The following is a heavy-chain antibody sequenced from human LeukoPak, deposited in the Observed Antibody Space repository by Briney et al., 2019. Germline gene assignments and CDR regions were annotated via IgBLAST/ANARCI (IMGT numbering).Heavy chain of an antibody. J-gene: IGHJ4*02. CDR1: VFTFSSYS. V-gene: IGHV3-21*01. Sequence: PGGSLRLSCAASVFTFSSYSMIWVRQAPGKGLEVVSSSSSSSSYIYYADSVKGRFTISRDNAKNSLYLQMSSLRAVDTAVYYCARHGAHLGKWGQGTLVTVSS. CDR3: ARHGAHLGK. CDR2: SSSSSSYI. D-gene: IGHD3-16*01.